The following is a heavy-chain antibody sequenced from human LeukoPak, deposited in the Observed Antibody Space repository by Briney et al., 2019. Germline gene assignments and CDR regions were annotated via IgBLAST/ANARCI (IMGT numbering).Heavy chain of an antibody. V-gene: IGHV3-23*01. J-gene: IGHJ4*02. CDR1: GFNFGTCA. CDR2: ISGSGSNT. CDR3: VKDSNGSNRPGDF. D-gene: IGHD5-24*01. Sequence: GGSLRLSCAASGFNFGTCAMNWVRQAPGKGLDWVSTISGSGSNTYYADSVKGRFTISRDNSRNTLYLQMNSLGAEDTALYYCVKDSNGSNRPGDFWGQGTPVTVSS.